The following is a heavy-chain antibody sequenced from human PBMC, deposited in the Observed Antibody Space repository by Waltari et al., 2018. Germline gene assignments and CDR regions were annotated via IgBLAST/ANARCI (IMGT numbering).Heavy chain of an antibody. V-gene: IGHV3-73*02. J-gene: IGHJ6*03. D-gene: IGHD4-4*01. CDR3: IRQNDYNTLDV. Sequence: EVQLVESGGGLVQPGGSLKHSCVTSGFIFSGHVIHWVRQAPGKGLEWVGRIRSESNSYATKYSASLNGRFIISRDDSTNTAYLLMNSLKIEDTAVYYCIRQNDYNTLDVWGKGTTVTIS. CDR2: IRSESNSYAT. CDR1: GFIFSGHV.